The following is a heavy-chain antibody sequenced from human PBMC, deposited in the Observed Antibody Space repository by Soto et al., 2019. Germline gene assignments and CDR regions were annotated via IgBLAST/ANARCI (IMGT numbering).Heavy chain of an antibody. J-gene: IGHJ6*03. V-gene: IGHV3-23*01. CDR3: AKDLGYSNYYYYYMDV. CDR1: GFTFSSYA. D-gene: IGHD4-4*01. Sequence: GGSLRLSCAASGFTFSSYAMSWVRQAPGKGLEWVSAISGSGGSTYYADSVKGRFTISRDNSKNTLYLQMNSLRAEDTAVYYCAKDLGYSNYYYYYMDVWGQGTTVTVSS. CDR2: ISGSGGST.